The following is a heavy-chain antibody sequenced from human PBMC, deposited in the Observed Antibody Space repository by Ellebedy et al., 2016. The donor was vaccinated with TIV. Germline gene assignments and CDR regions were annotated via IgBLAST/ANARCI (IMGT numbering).Heavy chain of an antibody. CDR2: IENDGTDK. V-gene: IGHV3-7*05. D-gene: IGHD6-13*01. Sequence: PGGSLRLSCEVYGFTYDIFWMSWVRQAPGKGLEWVANIENDGTDKYYVDSVKGRFTISRDNAKNSLYLQMHSLRAEDTAFYYCVKGSIAVTGTCFDSWGQGTLVTVSS. J-gene: IGHJ4*02. CDR1: GFTYDIFW. CDR3: VKGSIAVTGTCFDS.